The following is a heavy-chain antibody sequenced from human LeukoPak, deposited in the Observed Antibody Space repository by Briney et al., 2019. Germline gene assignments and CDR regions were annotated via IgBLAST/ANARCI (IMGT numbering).Heavy chain of an antibody. D-gene: IGHD3-10*01. V-gene: IGHV3-23*01. CDR2: ISPTGGTP. CDR1: GFTFSNYA. Sequence: GGSLRLPCAASGFTFSNYAMTWVRQAPGKGLEWVSTISPTGGTPYYADSVKGRFTISRDNSKNTLYLQMNSLRAEDTAVYYCAKDHSVLLWFGEFDAFDIWGQGTMVTVSS. CDR3: AKDHSVLLWFGEFDAFDI. J-gene: IGHJ3*02.